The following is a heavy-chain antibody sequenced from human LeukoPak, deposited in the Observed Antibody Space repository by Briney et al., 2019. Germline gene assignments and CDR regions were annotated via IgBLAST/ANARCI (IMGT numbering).Heavy chain of an antibody. D-gene: IGHD1-26*01. CDR1: DGSITNYD. Sequence: SETLSLTCTVSDGSITNYDWSWVRQPPGKGLEFIGHVHYSGTANYNPSLRSRVTISIDTSKKHFFLKLKSVTAADTAVYYCARNRVVGAPNFDYWGQGTLVTVFS. CDR3: ARNRVVGAPNFDY. J-gene: IGHJ4*02. CDR2: VHYSGTA. V-gene: IGHV4-59*01.